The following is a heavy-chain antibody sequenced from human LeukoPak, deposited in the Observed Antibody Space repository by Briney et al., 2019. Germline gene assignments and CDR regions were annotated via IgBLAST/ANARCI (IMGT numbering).Heavy chain of an antibody. CDR1: GFTFSSYG. CDR3: ARDRGECSGGSCYPDAFDI. Sequence: GGSLRLSCAASGFTFSSYGMHWVRQAPGKGLEWVAFIRYDGSNKYYADSVKGRFTISRDNSKNTLYLQMNSLRAEDTAVYYCARDRGECSGGSCYPDAFDIWGQGTMVTASS. CDR2: IRYDGSNK. V-gene: IGHV3-30*02. D-gene: IGHD2-15*01. J-gene: IGHJ3*02.